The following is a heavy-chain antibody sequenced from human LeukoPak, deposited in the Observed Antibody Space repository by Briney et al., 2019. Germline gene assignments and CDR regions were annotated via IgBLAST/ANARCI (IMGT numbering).Heavy chain of an antibody. J-gene: IGHJ4*02. CDR1: RFTFSDYE. V-gene: IGHV3-48*03. CDR3: ARSSGSPYVTFDY. CDR2: NSSGGDTI. Sequence: PGGSLRLSCAASRFTFSDYEMNWVRQAPGKGLEWLSYNSSGGDTIYYADSVKGRFTSSRDNAKNSLYLQMNSLRAEDTAVYYCARSSGSPYVTFDYWGQGTLVTVSS. D-gene: IGHD1-26*01.